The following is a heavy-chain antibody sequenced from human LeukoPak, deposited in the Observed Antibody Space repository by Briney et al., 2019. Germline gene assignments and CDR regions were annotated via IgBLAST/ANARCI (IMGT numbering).Heavy chain of an antibody. D-gene: IGHD2-21*01. V-gene: IGHV3-21*01. Sequence: GGSLRLSCSGSGFTFSVYSMNWVRQAPGKGLEWVSSITSKSNYIYYADSVEGRFTISRDNAMNSVFLQLNSLRAEDSAVYYCTSGLIAIESDNNLYQYTDVWGKGTTVTVSS. J-gene: IGHJ6*03. CDR2: ITSKSNYI. CDR1: GFTFSVYS. CDR3: TSGLIAIESDNNLYQYTDV.